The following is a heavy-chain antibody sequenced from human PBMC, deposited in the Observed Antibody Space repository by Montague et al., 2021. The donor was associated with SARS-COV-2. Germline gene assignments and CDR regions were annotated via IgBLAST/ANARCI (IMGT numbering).Heavy chain of an antibody. V-gene: IGHV3-48*03. CDR2: ISSSGSTI. Sequence: SLRLSCAASGFTFSSYEMNWVRQAPGKGLEWVSYISSSGSTIYYADSVKGRFTISRDNAKNSLYLQMNSLRAEDTAVCYCARSYDILTDYQSQALDYWGQGTLVTVSS. CDR1: GFTFSSYE. CDR3: ARSYDILTDYQSQALDY. J-gene: IGHJ4*02. D-gene: IGHD3-9*01.